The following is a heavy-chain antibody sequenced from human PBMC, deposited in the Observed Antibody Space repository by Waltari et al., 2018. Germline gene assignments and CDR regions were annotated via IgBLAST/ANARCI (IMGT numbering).Heavy chain of an antibody. CDR2: INAGNGNT. CDR3: ARGFEVWLRGYNWFDP. CDR1: GYTFTSYA. J-gene: IGHJ5*02. Sequence: QVQLVQSGAEVKKPGASGKVSCKASGYTFTSYAMHWVRQDTGQRLEWMGWINAGNGNTKYSQKVQGGVTITRDTSASTAYMELSSLRSEDTAVYYCARGFEVWLRGYNWFDPWGQGTLVTVSS. V-gene: IGHV1-3*01. D-gene: IGHD5-12*01.